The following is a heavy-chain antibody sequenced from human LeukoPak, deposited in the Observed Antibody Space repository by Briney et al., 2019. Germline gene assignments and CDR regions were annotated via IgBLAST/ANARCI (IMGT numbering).Heavy chain of an antibody. D-gene: IGHD3-10*01. J-gene: IGHJ3*02. CDR1: GFTFTTYW. Sequence: QPGGSLRLFCEASGFTFTTYWMHWVRQAPGKGLVWVSLINSDGSTTNYADSVQGRFTISRDNAKNTLYLQMNSLRAEDTAVYYCARAQRSMVRGVMITYAFDIWGQGTMVTVSS. CDR3: ARAQRSMVRGVMITYAFDI. V-gene: IGHV3-74*01. CDR2: INSDGSTT.